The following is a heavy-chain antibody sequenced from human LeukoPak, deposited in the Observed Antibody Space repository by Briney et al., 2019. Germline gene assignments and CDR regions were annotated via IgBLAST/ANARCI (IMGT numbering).Heavy chain of an antibody. CDR2: IYTSGST. D-gene: IGHD6-19*01. Sequence: SETLSLTCTVSGGSISGYYWSWIRQPAGKGLEWIGRIYTSGSTNYNPSLKSRVTMSVDTSKNQFSLKLSSVTAADTAVYYCGRLTEYSSGWYCAFDIWGQGTMVTVSS. J-gene: IGHJ3*02. CDR1: GGSISGYY. V-gene: IGHV4-4*07. CDR3: GRLTEYSSGWYCAFDI.